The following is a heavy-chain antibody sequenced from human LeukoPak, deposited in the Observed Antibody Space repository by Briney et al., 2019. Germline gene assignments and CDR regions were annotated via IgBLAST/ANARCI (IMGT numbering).Heavy chain of an antibody. CDR2: IISTGTYV. CDR1: GFTFSSYS. D-gene: IGHD2-2*01. V-gene: IGHV3-21*04. J-gene: IGHJ4*02. Sequence: PGGSLRLSFAASGFTFSSYSMNWVRQAPGKGLQWVSSIISTGTYVYYADSVQGRFTISRDNAKNSLYLQMNSPRAEDTAVYYCAKIADCSSTNCLYYFDYWGQGTLVTVSS. CDR3: AKIADCSSTNCLYYFDY.